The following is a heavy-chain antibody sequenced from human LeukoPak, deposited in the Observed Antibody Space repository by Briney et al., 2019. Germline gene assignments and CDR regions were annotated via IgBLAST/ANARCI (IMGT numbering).Heavy chain of an antibody. J-gene: IGHJ5*02. Sequence: PSETLSLTCTVSGGSISSYYWSWIRQPPGRGLEWIGYIYYSGSTNYNPCLKSRVTISVDTSKNQFSLKLSSVTAADTAVYYCARRESSGYYEGDWFDPWGQGTLVTVSS. CDR2: IYYSGST. CDR1: GGSISSYY. CDR3: ARRESSGYYEGDWFDP. D-gene: IGHD3-22*01. V-gene: IGHV4-59*01.